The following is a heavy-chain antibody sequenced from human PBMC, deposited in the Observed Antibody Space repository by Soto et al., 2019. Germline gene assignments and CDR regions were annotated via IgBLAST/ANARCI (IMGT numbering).Heavy chain of an antibody. D-gene: IGHD2-8*01. CDR2: IYPGDSDT. CDR3: ARLIVYAQDYYYYGMDV. V-gene: IGHV5-51*01. Sequence: GESLKISCKGSGYSFTSYWIGWVRQMPGKGLEWMGIIYPGDSDTRYSPSFQGQVTISADKSISTAYLQWSSLKASDTAMYYCARLIVYAQDYYYYGMDVWGQGTTVTVSS. J-gene: IGHJ6*02. CDR1: GYSFTSYW.